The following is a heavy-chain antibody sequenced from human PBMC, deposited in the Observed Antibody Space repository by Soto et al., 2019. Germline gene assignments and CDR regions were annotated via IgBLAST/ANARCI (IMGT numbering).Heavy chain of an antibody. CDR2: ISYDGSNK. D-gene: IGHD4-17*01. J-gene: IGHJ6*02. CDR3: AKFLSYGATGYYYYGMDV. Sequence: GGSLRLSCAASGFTFSSYGMHWVRQAPGKGLEWVAVISYDGSNKYYADSVKGRFTISRDNSKNALYLQMNSLRAEETAVYYCAKFLSYGATGYYYYGMDVWGQGTTVTVSS. V-gene: IGHV3-30*18. CDR1: GFTFSSYG.